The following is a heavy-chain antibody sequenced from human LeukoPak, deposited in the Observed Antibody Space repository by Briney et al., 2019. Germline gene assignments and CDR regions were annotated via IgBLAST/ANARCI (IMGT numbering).Heavy chain of an antibody. CDR3: ARHIPRMVAGTRLRYFDY. D-gene: IGHD6-19*01. Sequence: SETLSLTCNVSGGSISSSSYFWGWIRQPPGKGLEWIGSVHYSGSTYYNPPLKSRVTISVDTSKNQFSLKLSSVTAADTAVYYCARHIPRMVAGTRLRYFDYWGQGTLVTVSS. CDR2: VHYSGST. V-gene: IGHV4-39*01. J-gene: IGHJ4*02. CDR1: GGSISSSSYF.